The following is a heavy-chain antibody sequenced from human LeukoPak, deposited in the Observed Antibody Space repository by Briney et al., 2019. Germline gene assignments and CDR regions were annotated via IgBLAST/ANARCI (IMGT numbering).Heavy chain of an antibody. CDR3: AKDAARYCTIPMCNVADY. J-gene: IGHJ4*02. CDR1: GFTFSSYA. Sequence: GGSLRLSCATSGFTFSSYAMHWVRQAPGKGLEWVAVIWYDGSDKHYADSVKGRFTISRDNSKNTLNLQMNSLRGEDTAVYYCAKDAARYCTIPMCNVADYWGQGTLVTVSS. CDR2: IWYDGSDK. V-gene: IGHV3-33*06. D-gene: IGHD2-8*01.